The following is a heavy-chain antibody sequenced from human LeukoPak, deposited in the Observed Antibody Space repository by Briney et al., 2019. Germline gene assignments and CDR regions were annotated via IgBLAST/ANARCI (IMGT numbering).Heavy chain of an antibody. Sequence: KSGGSLRLSCAASGFTFSSYSMNWVRQAPGKGLEWVSSISSSSSYIYYADSVKGRFTISRDNAKNSLYLQMNSLRAEDTAVYYCARSNIVVVPAAMVYWGQGTLVTASS. V-gene: IGHV3-21*01. J-gene: IGHJ4*02. CDR1: GFTFSSYS. D-gene: IGHD2-2*01. CDR3: ARSNIVVVPAAMVY. CDR2: ISSSSSYI.